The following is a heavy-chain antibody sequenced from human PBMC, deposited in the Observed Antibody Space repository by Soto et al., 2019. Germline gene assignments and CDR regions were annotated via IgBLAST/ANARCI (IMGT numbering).Heavy chain of an antibody. Sequence: ASVKVSCKASGYTFTGYYIHWVRQAPGQGLEWMGWINPNSGGTRFEQKFQDRVTMTRDTTFNTTYVELSRLTSDDTAVYYCARGGGQTYYYYPMDVRGQGTTVTVSS. J-gene: IGHJ6*02. CDR1: GYTFTGYY. D-gene: IGHD3-16*01. CDR3: ARGGGQTYYYYPMDV. V-gene: IGHV1-2*02. CDR2: INPNSGGT.